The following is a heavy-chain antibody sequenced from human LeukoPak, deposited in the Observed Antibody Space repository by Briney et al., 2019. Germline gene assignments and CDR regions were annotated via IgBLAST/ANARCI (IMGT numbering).Heavy chain of an antibody. Sequence: GGSLRLSCAASGFTFSSYGMHWVRQAPGKGLEWVAFRRYDGSNKYYADSVKGRFTISRDNSKNTLYLQMNSLRAEDTAVYYCAKVRNYYDSSGYPLPGYWGQGTLVTVSS. V-gene: IGHV3-30*02. J-gene: IGHJ4*02. CDR3: AKVRNYYDSSGYPLPGY. CDR2: RRYDGSNK. D-gene: IGHD3-22*01. CDR1: GFTFSSYG.